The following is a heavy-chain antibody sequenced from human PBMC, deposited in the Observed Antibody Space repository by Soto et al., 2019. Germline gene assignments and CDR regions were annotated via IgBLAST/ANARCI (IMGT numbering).Heavy chain of an antibody. D-gene: IGHD6-19*01. Sequence: SETLSLTCTVSGGSISSYSWSWIRQPPGKGLEWIGYIYYSGSTNYNPSLKSRVTISVDTSKNQFSLKLSSVTAADTAVYYCARSPKQNGILGIAVAADYWGQGTLVTV. CDR2: IYYSGST. V-gene: IGHV4-59*01. J-gene: IGHJ4*02. CDR3: ARSPKQNGILGIAVAADY. CDR1: GGSISSYS.